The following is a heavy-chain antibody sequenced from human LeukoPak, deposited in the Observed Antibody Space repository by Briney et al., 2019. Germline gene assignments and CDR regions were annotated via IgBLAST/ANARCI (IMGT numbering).Heavy chain of an antibody. CDR3: ARGRGYCSGGSCHRGYGMDV. J-gene: IGHJ6*02. V-gene: IGHV1-8*02. CDR1: GYTFTSYG. D-gene: IGHD2-15*01. CDR2: MNPNSGNT. Sequence: GASVKVSCKASGYTFTSYGINWVRQATGQGLEWMGWMNPNSGNTGYAQKFQGRVTMTRNTSISTAYMELSSLRSEDTAVYYCARGRGYCSGGSCHRGYGMDVWGQGTTVTVSS.